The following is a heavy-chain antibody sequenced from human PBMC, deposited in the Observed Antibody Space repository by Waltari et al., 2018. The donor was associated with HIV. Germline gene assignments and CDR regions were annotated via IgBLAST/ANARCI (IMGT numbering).Heavy chain of an antibody. J-gene: IGHJ4*02. D-gene: IGHD3-3*01. CDR1: GGPIRSGTYS. Sequence: QVQLQESGPGLVKPSQTLSLTCTVPGGPIRSGTYSWSWIRQPAGKGLEWIGRVYTSGSTNYNPSLKTRFTISVVTSKNQFSLKLSAVTDADTAKYYCARYDVLSGYYFNYWGQGTLVTVSS. V-gene: IGHV4-61*02. CDR3: ARYDVLSGYYFNY. CDR2: VYTSGST.